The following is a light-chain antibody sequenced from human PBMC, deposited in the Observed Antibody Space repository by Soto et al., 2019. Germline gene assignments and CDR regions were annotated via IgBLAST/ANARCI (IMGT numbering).Light chain of an antibody. CDR3: CSDAGSSVA. Sequence: QSALPQPASVSGSPEQSITISCTGTSSDVGSYNLVSWYQQHPGKAPKLMIYESIKRPSGVSNRFSGFKSGNTASLTIAGLQAEDEDDYYCCSDAGSSVAFGGGTKLTV. V-gene: IGLV2-23*01. CDR2: ESI. CDR1: SSDVGSYNL. J-gene: IGLJ2*01.